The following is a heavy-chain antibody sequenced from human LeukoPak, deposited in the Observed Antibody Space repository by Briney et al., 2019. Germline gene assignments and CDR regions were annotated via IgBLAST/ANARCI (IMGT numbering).Heavy chain of an antibody. D-gene: IGHD3-22*01. Sequence: TGGSLRLSCAASGFTFSSYAMSWVRQAPGKGLEWVSAISGSGGSTYYADSVKGRFTISRDNSKSTLYLQMNSLRAEDTAVYYCAKDDLGDITMITAYWGQGTLVTVSS. J-gene: IGHJ4*02. V-gene: IGHV3-23*01. CDR2: ISGSGGST. CDR3: AKDDLGDITMITAY. CDR1: GFTFSSYA.